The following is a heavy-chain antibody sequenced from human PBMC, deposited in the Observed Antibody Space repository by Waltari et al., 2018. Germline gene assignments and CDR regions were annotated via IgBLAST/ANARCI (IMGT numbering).Heavy chain of an antibody. J-gene: IGHJ5*02. CDR3: ARDRARGLSLDT. Sequence: QLQLQETGPGLVKPSGTRSLICAVSGDAMSTSVNWCWVRQHPGKELEWIGQVRGDGKTHYHPSFASRVPMSLATSTYHIALQLTSATPADTAPYYCARDRARGLSLDTWGLGTLVPVSP. V-gene: IGHV4-4*02. CDR1: GDAMSTSVN. CDR2: VRGDGKT.